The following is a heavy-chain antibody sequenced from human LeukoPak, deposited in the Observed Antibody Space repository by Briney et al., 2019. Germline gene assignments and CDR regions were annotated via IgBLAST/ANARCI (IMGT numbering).Heavy chain of an antibody. J-gene: IGHJ4*02. CDR3: ARRRVYSGSGEFDF. CDR1: GGSKSGYY. V-gene: IGHV4-59*01. Sequence: PSDTLSLTCTVSGGSKSGYYWSWIRQPPGKGLELIGYIHYSGTTNYNPSLKSRVTISLDTSRNQFSLKLRSVTTADTAVYYCARRRVYSGSGEFDFWGQGTLVTVSS. D-gene: IGHD5-12*01. CDR2: IHYSGTT.